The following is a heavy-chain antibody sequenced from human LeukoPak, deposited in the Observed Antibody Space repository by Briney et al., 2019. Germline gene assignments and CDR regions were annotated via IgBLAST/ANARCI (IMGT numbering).Heavy chain of an antibody. CDR2: IYPGDSDT. Sequence: GESLKISCKGSGYSFTSYWIGWVRQMPGKGLEWMGIIYPGDSDTRYSPSFQGQVTISADKSISTAYLQWSSLKASDTAMYYGALVVPAALGWFDPWGQGTLVTVSS. V-gene: IGHV5-51*01. CDR1: GYSFTSYW. J-gene: IGHJ5*02. D-gene: IGHD2-2*01. CDR3: ALVVPAALGWFDP.